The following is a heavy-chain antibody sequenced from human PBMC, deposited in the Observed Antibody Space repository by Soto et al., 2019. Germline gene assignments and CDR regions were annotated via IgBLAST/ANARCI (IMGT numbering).Heavy chain of an antibody. D-gene: IGHD2-2*01. CDR2: ISLYSNGT. V-gene: IGHV1-18*01. CDR1: GYTFSNYG. J-gene: IGHJ5*02. CDR3: ARVVPGAEAWFGP. Sequence: ASVKVSCKTSGYTFSNYGITWVRQAPGQPLEWLGWISLYSNGTNYAQKFQGRVSMTTDTSTTTAYMELRSLRSDDTAVYYCARVVPGAEAWFGPWGQGTLVTVSS.